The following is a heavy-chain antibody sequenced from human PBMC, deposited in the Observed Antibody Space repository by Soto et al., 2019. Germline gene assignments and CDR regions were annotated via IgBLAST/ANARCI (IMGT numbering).Heavy chain of an antibody. V-gene: IGHV1-69*01. CDR3: ASHDNVWGSYRYPFDC. CDR2: IIPMFGRT. D-gene: IGHD3-16*02. Sequence: QVQLVQSGAEVKKPGSSVKVSCKASGGTFTRNAISWVRQAPGQGLEWMGGIIPMFGRTNSAQKFLGRVTITADESTSTAYMELSSLRSDDTAMYYCASHDNVWGSYRYPFDCWGQGTLVTVSS. CDR1: GGTFTRNA. J-gene: IGHJ4*02.